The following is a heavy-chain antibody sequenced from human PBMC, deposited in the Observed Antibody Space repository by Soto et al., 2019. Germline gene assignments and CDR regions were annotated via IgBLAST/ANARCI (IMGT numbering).Heavy chain of an antibody. CDR1: GGSISSYY. CDR2: IYYSGST. J-gene: IGHJ4*02. Sequence: SETLSLTCTVSGGSISSYYWSWIRQPQGKGLEWIGYIYYSGSTNYNPSLKSRVTISVDTSKNQFSLKLSSVTAADTAVYYCARGGYSGYDWRTFDYWGQGTLVTVSS. CDR3: ARGGYSGYDWRTFDY. V-gene: IGHV4-59*01. D-gene: IGHD5-12*01.